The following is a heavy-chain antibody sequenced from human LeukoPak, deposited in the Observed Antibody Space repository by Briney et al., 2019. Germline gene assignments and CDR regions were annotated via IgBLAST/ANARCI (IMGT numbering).Heavy chain of an antibody. CDR2: IRYDGLNK. CDR3: AKEEEQWLELGHFPH. J-gene: IGHJ1*01. Sequence: GGSLRLSCAASGFTFGAYGLHWVRRAPGKGLEWVALIRYDGLNKYYADSVKGRFTVSRDNSKNTLFLQMNSLTPDDTAVYYCAKEEEQWLELGHFPHWGQGTLVIVSS. D-gene: IGHD6-19*01. V-gene: IGHV3-30*02. CDR1: GFTFGAYG.